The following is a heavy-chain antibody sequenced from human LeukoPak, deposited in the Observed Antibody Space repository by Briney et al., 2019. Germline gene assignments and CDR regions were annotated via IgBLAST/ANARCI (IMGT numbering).Heavy chain of an antibody. Sequence: SETLSLTGAVYGWSFSGYYWSWLRQPPGKGLECIGEINHSGSTNYNPSLKSRVTISVDTSKNQFSLKLSSVTAADTAVYYCARVDTAMVEDYYGMDVWGQGTTVTVS. CDR3: ARVDTAMVEDYYGMDV. V-gene: IGHV4-34*01. D-gene: IGHD5-18*01. CDR2: INHSGST. CDR1: GWSFSGYY. J-gene: IGHJ6*02.